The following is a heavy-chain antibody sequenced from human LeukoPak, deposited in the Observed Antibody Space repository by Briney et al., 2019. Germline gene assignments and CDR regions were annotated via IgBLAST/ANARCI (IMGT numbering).Heavy chain of an antibody. J-gene: IGHJ3*02. D-gene: IGHD2-15*01. V-gene: IGHV4-4*07. Sequence: SETLFLTCTVSGGSISRYYWSWIRQPAGKGLEWIGRIYPRGSTNDNPSLKTRVTMSVDTSKNQFSLKLTSVTAADTAVYYCARGRYCSADICSGGDAFDIWGQGTMVSVSS. CDR1: GGSISRYY. CDR3: ARGRYCSADICSGGDAFDI. CDR2: IYPRGST.